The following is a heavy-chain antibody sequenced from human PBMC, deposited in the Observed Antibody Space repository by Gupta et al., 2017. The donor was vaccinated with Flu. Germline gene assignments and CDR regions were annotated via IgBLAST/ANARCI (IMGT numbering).Heavy chain of an antibody. CDR1: ARSAVSSSHH. CDR2: IYYSGSI. Sequence: QLQLQESGAVRVKPSEPLSIPCSVSARSAVSSSHHWGWLRPPPGKGLGWIGSIYYSGSIYFEPSLKNRVTISIDTSKNQFSLRLTSVTAADTAVYYCAARGTGYCSGDRCHTDPRVDAYDFWGQGTKVTVSS. V-gene: IGHV4-39*01. CDR3: AARGTGYCSGDRCHTDPRVDAYDF. J-gene: IGHJ3*01. D-gene: IGHD2-15*01.